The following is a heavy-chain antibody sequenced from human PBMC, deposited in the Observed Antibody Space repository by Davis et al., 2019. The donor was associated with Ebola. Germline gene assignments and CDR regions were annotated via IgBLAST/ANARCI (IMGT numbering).Heavy chain of an antibody. CDR3: ARVRSYCTSTSCYTHWFDP. Sequence: AASVKVSCKASGGTFSSYAISWVRQAPGQGLEWMGGIIPILGTANYAQKFHGRVTITADESTSTAYMELSSLRSEDTAVYYCARVRSYCTSTSCYTHWFDPWGQGTLVTVSS. CDR2: IIPILGTA. CDR1: GGTFSSYA. J-gene: IGHJ5*02. D-gene: IGHD2-2*02. V-gene: IGHV1-69*13.